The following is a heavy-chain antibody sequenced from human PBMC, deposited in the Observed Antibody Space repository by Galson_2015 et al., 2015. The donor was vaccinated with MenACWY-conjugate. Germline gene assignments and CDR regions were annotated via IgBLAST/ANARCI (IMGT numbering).Heavy chain of an antibody. CDR2: IYYSGST. V-gene: IGHV4-59*01. J-gene: IGHJ4*02. CDR3: AGRELLGYYFDY. Sequence: ETLSLTCTVSGGSISSYYWSWIRQPPGKGLEWIGYIYYSGSTNYNPSLKSRVTISVDTSKNQFSLKLSSVTAADTAVYYCAGRELLGYYFDYWGQGTLVTVSS. CDR1: GGSISSYY. D-gene: IGHD3-10*01.